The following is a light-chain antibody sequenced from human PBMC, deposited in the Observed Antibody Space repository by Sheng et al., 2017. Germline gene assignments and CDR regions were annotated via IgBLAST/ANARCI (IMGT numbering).Light chain of an antibody. CDR2: DNN. CDR1: ISNIGKNY. Sequence: QSILTQPPSVSAAPGQIVTISCSGSISNIGKNYVSWFQQLPGTAPKLLIYDNNRRPSGIPDRFSGSKSATSATLGITGLQTGDEADYYCGSWDSSLRAWVFGGGTKLTVL. CDR3: GSWDSSLRAWV. J-gene: IGLJ3*02. V-gene: IGLV1-51*01.